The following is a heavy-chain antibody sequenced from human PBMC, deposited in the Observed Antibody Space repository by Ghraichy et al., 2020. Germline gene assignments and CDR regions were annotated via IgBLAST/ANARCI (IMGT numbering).Heavy chain of an antibody. CDR1: GYSFTTYW. CDR2: IYPGDSDA. D-gene: IGHD1-26*01. CDR3: ARRIVGVTGHDAFDI. V-gene: IGHV5-51*01. Sequence: GESLNISCKGSGYSFTTYWIGWVRQMPGKGLELMGIIYPGDSDARYSPSFQGQVTISADKSISTAYLQWSSLKASDTAMYYCARRIVGVTGHDAFDIWGQGTMVTVSS. J-gene: IGHJ3*02.